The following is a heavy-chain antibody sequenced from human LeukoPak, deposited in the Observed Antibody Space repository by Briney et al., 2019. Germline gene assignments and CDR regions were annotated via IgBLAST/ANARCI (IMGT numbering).Heavy chain of an antibody. D-gene: IGHD4-17*01. V-gene: IGHV4-59*02. J-gene: IGHJ3*02. CDR1: GGSVSSYY. CDR3: ARGSARYAFDI. CDR2: IYHSGST. Sequence: PSETLSLTCTVSGGSVSSYYWSWIRQPPGKGLEWIGYIYHSGSTYYNPSLKSRVTISVDRSKNQFSLKLSSVTAADTAVYYCARGSARYAFDIWGQGTMVTVSS.